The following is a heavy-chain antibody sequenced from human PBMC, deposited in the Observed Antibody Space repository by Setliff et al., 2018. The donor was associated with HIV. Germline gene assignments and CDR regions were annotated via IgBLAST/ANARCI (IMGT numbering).Heavy chain of an antibody. D-gene: IGHD2-8*01. CDR1: GYTFSDYG. CDR3: ARTPRIMVTLKGEYYYYYMDV. Sequence: ASVKVSCKTSGYTFSDYGITWVRQAPGQGLEWRGWISVYNGNTNYAQKFQGRLSMSTASSTSTANMFLRSLRYDDTAVYYCARTPRIMVTLKGEYYYYYMDVWGKGTTVTVSS. J-gene: IGHJ6*03. V-gene: IGHV1-18*01. CDR2: ISVYNGNT.